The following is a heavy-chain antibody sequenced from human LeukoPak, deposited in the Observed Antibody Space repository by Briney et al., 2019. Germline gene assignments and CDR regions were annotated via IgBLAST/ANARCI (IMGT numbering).Heavy chain of an antibody. CDR1: GYSFTSYG. D-gene: IGHD3-22*01. Sequence: ASVKVSCKASGYSFTSYGFGWVRQAPGQGLEWMGWISAYNGNTNYAQKFQGRVTMTTETSTSTAYMELRSLRSDDTAVYYCARDHGPDYYVSDYWGQGTLVTVSS. CDR3: ARDHGPDYYVSDY. CDR2: ISAYNGNT. V-gene: IGHV1-18*01. J-gene: IGHJ4*02.